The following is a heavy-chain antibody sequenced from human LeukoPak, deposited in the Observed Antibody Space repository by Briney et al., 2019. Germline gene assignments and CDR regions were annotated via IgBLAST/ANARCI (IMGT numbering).Heavy chain of an antibody. CDR1: GGSISSGGYS. CDR2: IYHSGST. CDR3: AIGFWSGYQFDP. D-gene: IGHD3-3*01. V-gene: IGHV4-30-2*02. Sequence: PSETLSLTCAVSGGSISSGGYSWSWIRQPPGKGLEWIGYIYHSGSTYYNPSLKSRVTISVDMSKNQFSLKLSSVTAADTAVYYCAIGFWSGYQFDPWGQGTLVTVSS. J-gene: IGHJ5*02.